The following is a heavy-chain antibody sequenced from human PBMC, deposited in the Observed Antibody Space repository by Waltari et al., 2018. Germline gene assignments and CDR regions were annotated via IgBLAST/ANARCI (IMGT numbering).Heavy chain of an antibody. V-gene: IGHV3-48*04. CDR1: DSTLVAFT. Sequence: EVQLVESGGGLFRPGGSLDLSGEASDSTLVAFTMNWVRQAPGKGLEWVSYISSSSSTIYYADSVKGRFTISRDNAKNSLYLQMNSLRAEDTAVYYCARARGGVIQLWLHPIDYWGQGTLVTVSS. J-gene: IGHJ4*02. D-gene: IGHD5-18*01. CDR3: ARARGGVIQLWLHPIDY. CDR2: ISSSSSTI.